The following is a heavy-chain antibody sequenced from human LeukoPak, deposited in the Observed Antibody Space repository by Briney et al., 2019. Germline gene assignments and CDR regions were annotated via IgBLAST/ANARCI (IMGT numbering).Heavy chain of an antibody. CDR2: IYGGGST. D-gene: IGHD3-10*01. CDR3: AKDLRGTMVRGA. CDR1: GFTVSNSF. V-gene: IGHV3-53*01. J-gene: IGHJ5*02. Sequence: GGSLRLSCAASGFTVSNSFMSWVRQAPGKGLEWVSAIYGGGSTYYADSVKGRFTISRDNSKNTLYLQMNSLRAEDTAVYYCAKDLRGTMVRGAWGQGTLVTVSS.